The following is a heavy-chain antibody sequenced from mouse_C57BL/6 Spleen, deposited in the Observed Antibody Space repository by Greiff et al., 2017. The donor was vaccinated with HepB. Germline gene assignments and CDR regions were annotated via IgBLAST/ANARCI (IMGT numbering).Heavy chain of an antibody. CDR3: ARSKPPGGAMDY. J-gene: IGHJ4*01. CDR1: GYTFTNYW. V-gene: IGHV1-63*01. CDR2: IYPGGGYT. Sequence: QVQLKQSGAELVRPGTSVKMSCKASGYTFTNYWIGWAKQKPGHGLEWIGDIYPGGGYTNYNEKFKGKATLTADKSSSTAYMQFSSLTSEDSAIYYCARSKPPGGAMDYWGQGTSVTVSS.